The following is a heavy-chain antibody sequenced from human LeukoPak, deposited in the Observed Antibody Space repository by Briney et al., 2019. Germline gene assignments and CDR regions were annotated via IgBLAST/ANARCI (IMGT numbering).Heavy chain of an antibody. J-gene: IGHJ6*02. CDR2: ISPSGGST. V-gene: IGHV1-46*01. D-gene: IGHD3-3*01. CDR3: ARAFLGDYYHYGMDV. CDR1: GYTFISYY. Sequence: ASVKVSCKASGYTFISYYMHWVRQAPGQGLEWMGIISPSGGSTSYALKFQGRVTMTRDTSTSTVDMELRSLRSEDTAVYYCARAFLGDYYHYGMDVWGQGTTVTVSS.